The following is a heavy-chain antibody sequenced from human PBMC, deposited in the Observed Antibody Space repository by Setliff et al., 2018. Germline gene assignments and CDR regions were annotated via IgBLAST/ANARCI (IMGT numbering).Heavy chain of an antibody. J-gene: IGHJ6*03. CDR3: ARERGDIVTTTSYYYYLDV. D-gene: IGHD5-12*01. Sequence: GASVNVSCKASGGTFSNYDISWVRQAPGQGLEWMGGIIPIFGTTNYAQRFQGRVTITTDESTSTAYMELSSLRSEDTAVYYCARERGDIVTTTSYYYYLDVWGKGTTVTVSS. CDR2: IIPIFGTT. V-gene: IGHV1-69*05. CDR1: GGTFSNYD.